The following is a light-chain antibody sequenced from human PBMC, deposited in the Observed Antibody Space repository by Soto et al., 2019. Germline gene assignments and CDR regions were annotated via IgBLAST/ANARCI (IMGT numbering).Light chain of an antibody. J-gene: IGKJ1*01. V-gene: IGKV1-5*03. CDR1: QNINNW. CDR2: KAS. CDR3: QQYESYPRT. Sequence: DIQMTQSPSTLSASVGDRITITCRASQNINNWLAWYQQKPGKAPKLLIYKASSLQSGVLLRFSGSGSGTDFTLTISSLQPDDFATYYCQQYESYPRTFGQGTKVEIK.